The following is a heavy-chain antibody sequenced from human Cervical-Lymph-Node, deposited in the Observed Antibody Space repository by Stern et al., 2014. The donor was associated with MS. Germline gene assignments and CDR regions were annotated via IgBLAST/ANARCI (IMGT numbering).Heavy chain of an antibody. V-gene: IGHV1-69*01. CDR3: ARVGGYGYLPY. CDR1: GGTFSSYG. Sequence: QVQLVQSGAEVKKSGSSVKVSCKASGGTFSSYGIIWVRQAHGQGLESMGGIIPIFGTANYAQRFQGRVTITADESTSTAYMELSSLRSEDMAVYYCARVGGYGYLPYWGQGTLVTVSS. D-gene: IGHD5-18*01. J-gene: IGHJ4*02. CDR2: IIPIFGTA.